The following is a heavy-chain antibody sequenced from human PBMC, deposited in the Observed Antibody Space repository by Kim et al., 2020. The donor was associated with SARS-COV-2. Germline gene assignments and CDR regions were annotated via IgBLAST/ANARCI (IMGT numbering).Heavy chain of an antibody. Sequence: GGSLRLSCAASGFSVSSNYMSWVRQAPGKGLEWVSIIYNSDKTYYADSVKGRFTISRDNSKNTLYLQMNSLRAEDTAVYYCARDFGSGYPNLVFYYAMDVWGQGTTVTVSS. V-gene: IGHV3-53*01. J-gene: IGHJ6*02. CDR1: GFSVSSNY. CDR2: IYNSDKT. D-gene: IGHD3-3*01. CDR3: ARDFGSGYPNLVFYYAMDV.